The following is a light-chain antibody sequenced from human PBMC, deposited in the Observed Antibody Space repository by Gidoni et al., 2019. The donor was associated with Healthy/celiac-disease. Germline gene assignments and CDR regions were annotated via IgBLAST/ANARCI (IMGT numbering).Light chain of an antibody. J-gene: IGKJ3*01. CDR1: QSISSY. CDR3: QQSYSTPFT. CDR2: AAS. V-gene: IGKV1-39*01. Sequence: DIKMTQSPSSLSASVGDRVTITCRASQSISSYLNWYQQNPGKAPKLLIYAASSLQSGVPSRFSGSGSGTDFTLTISSLQPEDFATYYCQQSYSTPFTFGPGTKVDIK.